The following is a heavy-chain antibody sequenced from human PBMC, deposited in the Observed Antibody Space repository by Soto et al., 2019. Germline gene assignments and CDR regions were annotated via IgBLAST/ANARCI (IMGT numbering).Heavy chain of an antibody. CDR2: IYDPGSV. CDR3: ARLQRYSGSYRWVDP. J-gene: IGHJ5*02. Sequence: PSETLSLTCPVSGGSIRDYYWRWIRQPAGKGLEWIGRIYDPGSVNYNPSLKSRVTMSVDTSQNQLSLKLSPVTAADTAVYYCARLQRYSGSYRWVDPWGQGTLVTVSS. CDR1: GGSIRDYY. D-gene: IGHD5-12*01. V-gene: IGHV4-4*07.